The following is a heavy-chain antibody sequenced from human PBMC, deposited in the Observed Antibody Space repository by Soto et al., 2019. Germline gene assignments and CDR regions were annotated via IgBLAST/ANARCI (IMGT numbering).Heavy chain of an antibody. CDR1: GFTFSSYG. D-gene: IGHD4-17*01. CDR3: ARDNLGMTTVTMIFDY. Sequence: GWSLRLSCAASGFTFSSYGMHWVRQAPGKGLEWVAVIWYDGSNKYYADSVKGRFTISRDNSKNTLYLQMNSLRAEDTAVYYCARDNLGMTTVTMIFDYWGQGILVTVSS. CDR2: IWYDGSNK. V-gene: IGHV3-33*01. J-gene: IGHJ4*02.